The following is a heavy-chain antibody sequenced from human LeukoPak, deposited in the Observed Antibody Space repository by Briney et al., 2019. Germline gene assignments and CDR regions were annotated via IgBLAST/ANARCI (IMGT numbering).Heavy chain of an antibody. D-gene: IGHD3-16*01. CDR2: ISYDGSNK. V-gene: IGHV3-30*03. Sequence: GGSLRLSCAASGFTFSSYGMHWVRQAPGKGLEWVAVISYDGSNKYYADSVKGRFTISRDNSKNTLYLQMNSLRAEDTAVYYCARDRSMITDDAFDIWGQGTMVTVSS. CDR1: GFTFSSYG. J-gene: IGHJ3*02. CDR3: ARDRSMITDDAFDI.